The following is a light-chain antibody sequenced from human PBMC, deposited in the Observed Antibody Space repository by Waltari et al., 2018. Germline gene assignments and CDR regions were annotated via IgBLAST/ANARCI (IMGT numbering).Light chain of an antibody. CDR1: TLPKQY. Sequence: SFELTQPPSVSVSPGQTASITCSGNTLPKQYAYWYQQKQGQAPVLIMYKDSERLSGNPCLFSGSDSGTTFTLPISGFQAEDEADYYGQSADSSGTPVIFGGVTNLTVL. CDR3: QSADSSGTPVI. J-gene: IGLJ2*01. CDR2: KDS. V-gene: IGLV3-25*03.